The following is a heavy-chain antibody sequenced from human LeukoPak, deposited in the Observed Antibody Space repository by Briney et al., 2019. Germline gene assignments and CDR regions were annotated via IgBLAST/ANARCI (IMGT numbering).Heavy chain of an antibody. CDR3: ARHPEPGYCSSTSCHESYFDY. Sequence: GGSLRLSCVASGFSFDNFAMNWVRQAPGKGLEWVSAISGSGGRPYYADSVKGRFTISRDNSKNTLYLQMNSLRAEDTAVYYCARHPEPGYCSSTSCHESYFDYWGQGTLVTVSS. CDR1: GFSFDNFA. J-gene: IGHJ4*02. CDR2: ISGSGGRP. D-gene: IGHD2-2*01. V-gene: IGHV3-23*01.